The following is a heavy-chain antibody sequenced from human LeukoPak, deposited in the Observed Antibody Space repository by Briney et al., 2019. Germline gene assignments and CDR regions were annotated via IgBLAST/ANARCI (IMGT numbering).Heavy chain of an antibody. D-gene: IGHD3-22*01. J-gene: IGHJ4*02. CDR2: ISYDRSNK. Sequence: QPGRSLRLSCAASGFTFSSYAMHWVRQAPGKGLEWVAVISYDRSNKYYADSVKGRFTISRDNSKNTLYLQMNSLRAEDTAVYYCARDGNYDSSGYLDYWGQGTLVTVSS. CDR1: GFTFSSYA. V-gene: IGHV3-30-3*01. CDR3: ARDGNYDSSGYLDY.